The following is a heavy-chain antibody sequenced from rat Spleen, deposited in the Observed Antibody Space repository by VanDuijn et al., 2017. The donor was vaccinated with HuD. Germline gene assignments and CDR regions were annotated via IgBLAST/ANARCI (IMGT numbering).Heavy chain of an antibody. V-gene: IGHV5-25*01. CDR3: ARHKGYYFDY. CDR1: GFTFSNYD. Sequence: EVQLVESGGGLVQPGRSLKLSCAASGFTFSNYDMAWVRQAPTKGLEWVASISTSGGSTYYRDSVKGRFTVSRDNAKSTLYLQMDSLRSEDTATYYCARHKGYYFDYWGQGVMVTVSS. J-gene: IGHJ2*01. D-gene: IGHD4-3*01. CDR2: ISTSGGST.